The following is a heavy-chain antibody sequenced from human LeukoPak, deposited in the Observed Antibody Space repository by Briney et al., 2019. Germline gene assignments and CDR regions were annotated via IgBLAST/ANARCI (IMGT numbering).Heavy chain of an antibody. V-gene: IGHV3-21*01. CDR2: ISSSSSYI. CDR1: GFPFSSYS. J-gene: IGHJ6*03. D-gene: IGHD2-2*01. Sequence: GSLRLSCAASGFPFSSYSMNWVRQAPGKGLEWVSSISSSSSYIYYADSVKGRFTISRDNAKNSLYLQMNSLRAEDTAVYYCARGGRIVVVPAAIPHYYYYMDVWGKGTTVTVSS. CDR3: ARGGRIVVVPAAIPHYYYYMDV.